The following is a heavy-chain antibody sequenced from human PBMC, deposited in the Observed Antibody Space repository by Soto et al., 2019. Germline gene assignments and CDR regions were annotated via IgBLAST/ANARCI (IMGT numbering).Heavy chain of an antibody. V-gene: IGHV4-39*01. Sequence: PSETLSLTCTVSGCSISSSSYYWGWIRQPPGKGLEWIGSIYFRGNTYYNPSLQTRVTISLDKSKSQFSLKLNSVTAADSAVYFCARLEGLATISYYFDFWGQGALVTVSS. CDR1: GCSISSSSYY. CDR2: IYFRGNT. J-gene: IGHJ4*02. CDR3: ARLEGLATISYYFDF. D-gene: IGHD3-9*01.